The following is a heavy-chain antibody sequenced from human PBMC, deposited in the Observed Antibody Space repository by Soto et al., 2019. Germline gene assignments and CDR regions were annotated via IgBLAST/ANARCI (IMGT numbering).Heavy chain of an antibody. D-gene: IGHD4-17*01. V-gene: IGHV1-69*13. CDR1: GGTFSSYA. Sequence: SVKVSCKASGGTFSSYAISWVRQAPGQGLEWMGGIIPIFGTANYAQKFQGRVTITADESASTAYMELSSLRSEDTAVYYCARDGYGESPFYDYWGQGTLVTVSS. CDR2: IIPIFGTA. J-gene: IGHJ4*02. CDR3: ARDGYGESPFYDY.